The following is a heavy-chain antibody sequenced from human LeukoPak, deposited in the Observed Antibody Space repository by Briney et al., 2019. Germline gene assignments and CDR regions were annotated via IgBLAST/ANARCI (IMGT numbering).Heavy chain of an antibody. CDR1: GYSISSGYY. CDR3: ASDHSTGLVIN. J-gene: IGHJ4*02. CDR2: IYHSGST. Sequence: SETLSLTCTVSGYSISSGYYWGWIQQPPGKGLEWIGSIYHSGSTYYNPSLKSRVTISVHTSKNQFSLKLSSVTAADTAVYYCASDHSTGLVINWGQGTLVTVSS. V-gene: IGHV4-38-2*02. D-gene: IGHD3/OR15-3a*01.